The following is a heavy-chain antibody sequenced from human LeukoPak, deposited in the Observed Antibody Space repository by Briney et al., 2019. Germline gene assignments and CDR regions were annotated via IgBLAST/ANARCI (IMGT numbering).Heavy chain of an antibody. J-gene: IGHJ4*02. CDR3: AKSDCTNGVCTDFDY. D-gene: IGHD2-8*01. CDR1: GFTFSSYG. CDR2: IWVEGSIK. Sequence: GGSLRLSCAASGFTFSSYGMHSGCHAPRTGVGWVGFIWVEGSIKYYADSVKVRFTISRDNSKNTLYLQMNSLRAEDTAVYYCAKSDCTNGVCTDFDYWGQGTLVTVSS. V-gene: IGHV3-30*02.